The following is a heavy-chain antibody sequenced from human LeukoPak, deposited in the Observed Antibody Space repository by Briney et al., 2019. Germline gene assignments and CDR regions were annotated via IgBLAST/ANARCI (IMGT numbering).Heavy chain of an antibody. CDR3: AKTPTRVTIFGVVHFDY. CDR1: GFTFSSYA. Sequence: GGSLRLSCAASGFTFSSYAMSWVRQAPGKGLEWVSAISGSGGSTYYADSVKGRFTISRDNSKNTLYLQMNSLRAEDTAVYYCAKTPTRVTIFGVVHFDYWGQGTLVTVSS. V-gene: IGHV3-23*01. D-gene: IGHD3-3*01. J-gene: IGHJ4*02. CDR2: ISGSGGST.